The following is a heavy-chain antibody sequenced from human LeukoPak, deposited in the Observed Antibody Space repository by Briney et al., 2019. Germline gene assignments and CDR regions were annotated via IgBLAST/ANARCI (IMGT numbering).Heavy chain of an antibody. CDR2: IFVSERT. CDR1: GGSISSGSYY. J-gene: IGHJ2*01. Sequence: PSETLSLTCIVSGGSISSGSYYYNWIRQPAGKGLEWIGRIFVSERTNYNPSLKSRVTMSVDTSKNQFSLKLSSVTAADTAVYYCARVPIAVQERYFDLWGRGTLVTVSS. D-gene: IGHD6-19*01. V-gene: IGHV4-61*02. CDR3: ARVPIAVQERYFDL.